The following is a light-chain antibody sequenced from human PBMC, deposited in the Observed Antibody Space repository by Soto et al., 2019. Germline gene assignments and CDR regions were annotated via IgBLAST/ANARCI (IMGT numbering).Light chain of an antibody. V-gene: IGLV1-40*01. CDR3: QYYDRSLRVV. J-gene: IGLJ2*01. CDR2: GNS. Sequence: QSVLTQPPSVSGAPGQRVTISCTGSSSNIGAGYDVHWYQQLPGTAPKLLIYGNSNRPSGVPDRFSGSKSRTSAYPAITGLPAEASADSYGQYYDRSLRVVFGGGTKLTVL. CDR1: SSNIGAGYD.